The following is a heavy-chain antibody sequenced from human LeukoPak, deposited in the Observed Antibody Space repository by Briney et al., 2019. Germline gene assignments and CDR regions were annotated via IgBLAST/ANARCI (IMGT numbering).Heavy chain of an antibody. Sequence: SETLSLTCTVSGGSISSSSYYWGWIRQPPGKGLEWIGSIYYSGSTYYNPSLKSRVTISVDTSKDQFSLKLSSVTAADTAVYYCARYCSGGSCYSFVGGAFDIWGQGTMVTVSS. CDR3: ARYCSGGSCYSFVGGAFDI. CDR1: GGSISSSSYY. CDR2: IYYSGST. V-gene: IGHV4-39*01. D-gene: IGHD2-15*01. J-gene: IGHJ3*02.